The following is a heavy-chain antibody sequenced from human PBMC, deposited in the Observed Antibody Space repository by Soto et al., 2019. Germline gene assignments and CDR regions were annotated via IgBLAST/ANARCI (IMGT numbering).Heavy chain of an antibody. CDR1: GFNFHSYV. Sequence: DVQLVESGGGSVQPGWSLRLSCVASGFNFHSYVMHWFRQTPGKWLECVTTIHPTSTLNGSADSVRGQFTLSRDNTQSSLHLDMNSPRTAEPAFYFCIKDAPKGSVDYWCQGTLVTVSS. CDR2: IHPTSTLN. V-gene: IGHV3-9*01. CDR3: IKDAPKGSVDY. J-gene: IGHJ4*02.